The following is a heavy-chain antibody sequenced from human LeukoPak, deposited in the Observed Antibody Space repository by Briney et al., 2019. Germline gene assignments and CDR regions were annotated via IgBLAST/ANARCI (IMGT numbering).Heavy chain of an antibody. CDR1: GGSISNSSYY. CDR2: IYYSGST. Sequence: SETLSLTCTVSGGSISNSSYYWGWIRQPPGKGLEWIGSIYYSGSTYYNPSLKSRVTISVDTSKNQFSLKLSSVTAADTAVYYCARHRCSSTSCYYYFDYWGQGTLVTVSS. CDR3: ARHRCSSTSCYYYFDY. J-gene: IGHJ4*02. V-gene: IGHV4-39*01. D-gene: IGHD2-2*01.